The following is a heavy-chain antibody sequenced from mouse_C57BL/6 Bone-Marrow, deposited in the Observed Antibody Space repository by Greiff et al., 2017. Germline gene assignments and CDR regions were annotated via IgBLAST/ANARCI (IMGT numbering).Heavy chain of an antibody. D-gene: IGHD3-3*01. Sequence: QVQLQQPGAELVMPGASVKLSCKASGYTFTSYWMHWVKQRPGQGLEWIGEIDPSDSYTNYNQKFKGKSTLTVDKSSSTAYMQLSSLTSEDSAVYYCARDRTDDFDYWGQGTTLTVSS. V-gene: IGHV1-69*01. CDR1: GYTFTSYW. CDR3: ARDRTDDFDY. J-gene: IGHJ2*01. CDR2: IDPSDSYT.